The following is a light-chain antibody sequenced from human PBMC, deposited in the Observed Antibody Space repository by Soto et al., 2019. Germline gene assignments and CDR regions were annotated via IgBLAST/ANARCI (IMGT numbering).Light chain of an antibody. CDR2: TAS. V-gene: IGKV1D-13*01. Sequence: IQMTQSPSSLSASVGDRVTITCRASQSIVRNLNWYQQKPGKAPELLIYTASNLESGVPSRFSGSGSGTEFSLTISSLQPDDFATYYCQQYNNYLYSFGQGTKLEIK. CDR3: QQYNNYLYS. CDR1: QSIVRN. J-gene: IGKJ2*03.